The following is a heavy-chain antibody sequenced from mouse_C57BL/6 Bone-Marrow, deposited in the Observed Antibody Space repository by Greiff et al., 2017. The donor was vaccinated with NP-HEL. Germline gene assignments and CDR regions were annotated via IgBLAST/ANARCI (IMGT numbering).Heavy chain of an antibody. D-gene: IGHD1-1*01. CDR2: ISSGSSTI. Sequence: EVKLMESGGGLVKPGGSLKLSCAASGFTFSDYGMHWVRQAPEKGLEWVAYISSGSSTIYYADTVKGRFTISIDNAKNTLFLQMTSLRSDDTAMYYCARDYGLPWFADWGQGTLVTVSA. V-gene: IGHV5-17*01. J-gene: IGHJ3*01. CDR1: GFTFSDYG. CDR3: ARDYGLPWFAD.